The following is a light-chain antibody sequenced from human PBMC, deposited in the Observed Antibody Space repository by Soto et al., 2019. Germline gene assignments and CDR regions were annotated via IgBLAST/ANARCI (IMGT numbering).Light chain of an antibody. CDR3: QQYNNWIRT. J-gene: IGKJ3*01. CDR1: QSVSSN. V-gene: IGKV3-15*01. Sequence: EIGMTQSPATLSVSPGERATLSCRASQSVSSNLAWYQQKPGQAPRLLIYGASTRATGIPARFSGSGSGTEFTLTISSLQSEDFAVYYCQQYNNWIRTFGPGTKVDIK. CDR2: GAS.